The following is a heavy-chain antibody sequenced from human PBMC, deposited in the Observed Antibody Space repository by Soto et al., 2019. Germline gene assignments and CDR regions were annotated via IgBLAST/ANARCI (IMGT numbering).Heavy chain of an antibody. D-gene: IGHD5-18*01. CDR2: ISWNSGNI. Sequence: LRLSCAASGFTFDDYAMYWVRQVLGKGLEWVSSISWNSGNIGYADSVKGRFTTSRDNAENSLYLQMNSLRPEDTALYYCVRSKGGYSYGTPFDYWGQGTLVTVSS. CDR3: VRSKGGYSYGTPFDY. J-gene: IGHJ4*02. V-gene: IGHV3-9*01. CDR1: GFTFDDYA.